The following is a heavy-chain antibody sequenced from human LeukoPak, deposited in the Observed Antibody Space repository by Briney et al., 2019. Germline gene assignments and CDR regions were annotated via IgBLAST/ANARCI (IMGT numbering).Heavy chain of an antibody. V-gene: IGHV4-30-2*01. CDR2: IYHSGNT. D-gene: IGHD4-17*01. CDR1: GASISSGGYS. Sequence: SETLSLTYAVSGASISSGGYSWNWIRLPPGKGLEWIANIYHSGNTYYNPSLRSRVTISVDTSKNQFSLMLSSVTAADTALYYCARKKDYGDYVDYWGQGTLVTVSS. J-gene: IGHJ4*02. CDR3: ARKKDYGDYVDY.